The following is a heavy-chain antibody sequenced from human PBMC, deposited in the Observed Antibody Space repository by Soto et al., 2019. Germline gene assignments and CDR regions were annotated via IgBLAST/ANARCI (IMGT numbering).Heavy chain of an antibody. V-gene: IGHV3-23*01. D-gene: IGHD6-19*01. CDR2: VPYTGAQT. CDR3: AKDWGRIAVAGWID. CDR1: GFNFGNYA. Sequence: EVQLLESGGGLVQPGGSLRLSCTASGFNFGNYAMGWARQAPGKGLEWVSNLAVPYTGAQTYYADTVAGRLTGARDDFKNTWYLEPNSLSAEDTAVYYCAKDWGRIAVAGWIDWGPGTLVTVS. J-gene: IGHJ4*02.